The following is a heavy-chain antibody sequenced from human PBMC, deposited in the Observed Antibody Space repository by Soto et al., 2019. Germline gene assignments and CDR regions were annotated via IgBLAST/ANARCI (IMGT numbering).Heavy chain of an antibody. J-gene: IGHJ1*01. CDR1: GYTFTSYY. CDR2: INPSGGST. CDR3: RREVARGDSSGYLEF. D-gene: IGHD5-18*01. Sequence: QVQLVQSGAEVKKPGASVKVSCKASGYTFTSYYMHWVRQAPGQGLEWMGIINPSGGSTSYAQKFQRKVSMHRDSSKSEVYKELGSIRSEDTAMYYCRREVARGDSSGYLEFWGKGIMVTVCS. V-gene: IGHV1-46*01.